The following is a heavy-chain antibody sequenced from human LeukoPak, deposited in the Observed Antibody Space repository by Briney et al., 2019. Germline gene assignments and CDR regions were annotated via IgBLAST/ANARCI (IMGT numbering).Heavy chain of an antibody. V-gene: IGHV3-23*01. J-gene: IGHJ4*01. Sequence: AISGSGGXXYYADSVKGRVTISRDNSKNTLYLQMNSLRAEDTAVYYCAXESSTXXTSCFXYWGXXXXXXXXS. CDR3: AXESSTXXTSCFXY. CDR2: ISGSGGXX. D-gene: IGHD1-1*01.